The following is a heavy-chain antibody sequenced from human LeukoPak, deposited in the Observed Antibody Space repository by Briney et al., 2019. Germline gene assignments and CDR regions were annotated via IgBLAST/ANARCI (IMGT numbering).Heavy chain of an antibody. CDR3: ARGLVSSGDWYPFDY. CDR1: GGSFSGYY. D-gene: IGHD6-19*01. Sequence: SETLSLTCAVYGGSFSGYYWSWIRQPPGKGLEWIGEINHSGSTNYNPSLKSRVTISVDTSKNQFSLKLSSVTAADTAVYYCARGLVSSGDWYPFDYWGQGTLVTVSS. J-gene: IGHJ4*02. CDR2: INHSGST. V-gene: IGHV4-34*01.